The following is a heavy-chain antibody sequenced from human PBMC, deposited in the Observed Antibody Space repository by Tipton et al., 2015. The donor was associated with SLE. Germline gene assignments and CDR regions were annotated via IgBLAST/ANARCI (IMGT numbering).Heavy chain of an antibody. J-gene: IGHJ4*02. Sequence: SLRLSCATSGFTFSSYALGWVRRAPGKGLEWVSGISGGGGSAYYADFVKGRFSIAIDKSKKTLFLPMNSLRGDDTATYYCAKFEKTTDFYLDSWGQGTLVSVSS. V-gene: IGHV3-23*01. CDR1: GFTFSSYA. D-gene: IGHD1/OR15-1a*01. CDR3: AKFEKTTDFYLDS. CDR2: ISGGGGSA.